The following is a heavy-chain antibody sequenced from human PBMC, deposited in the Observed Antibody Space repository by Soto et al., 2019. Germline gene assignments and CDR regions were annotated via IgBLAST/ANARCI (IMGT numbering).Heavy chain of an antibody. CDR3: TSNSYGMDV. Sequence: GGSLRLSCAPSGFTFSGSAMHWVRQASGNGLEWVGRIRSKANSYATAYAASVKGRFTISRNDSKNTAELQMNSLKTEDTAMYYCTSNSYGMDVWRQESRVSVSS. J-gene: IGHJ6*02. CDR1: GFTFSGSA. V-gene: IGHV3-73*01. CDR2: IRSKANSYAT.